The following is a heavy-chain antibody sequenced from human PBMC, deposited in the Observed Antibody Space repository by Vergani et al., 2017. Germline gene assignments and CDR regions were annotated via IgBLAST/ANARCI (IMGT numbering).Heavy chain of an antibody. D-gene: IGHD3-10*01. J-gene: IGHJ4*02. V-gene: IGHV3-23*01. CDR1: GFTFSSYA. CDR2: ISGSGGST. Sequence: EVQLLESGGGLVQPGGSLRLSCAASGFTFSSYAMSWVRQAPGKGLEWVSAISGSGGSTYYADSVKGRFTISRDNSKNTLYLQMNSLRAEDTAVYYCAKDRAVLLWFGELLPVAYYFDYWGQGTLVTVSS. CDR3: AKDRAVLLWFGELLPVAYYFDY.